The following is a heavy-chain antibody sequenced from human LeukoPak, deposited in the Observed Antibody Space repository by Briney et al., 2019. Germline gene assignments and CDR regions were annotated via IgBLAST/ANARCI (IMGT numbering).Heavy chain of an antibody. CDR3: GGQLWSHWYFDL. J-gene: IGHJ2*01. CDR1: GGSISTYY. V-gene: IGHV4-59*01. Sequence: SETLSLTCTVSGGSISTYYWSWIRHPPGKGLEWIGYIYYSGTTNYNPSLKSRVTISVDTSKNQFSMKLSSVTAEDTGVYYCGGQLWSHWYFDLWGRGTLSLSPQ. D-gene: IGHD5-18*01. CDR2: IYYSGTT.